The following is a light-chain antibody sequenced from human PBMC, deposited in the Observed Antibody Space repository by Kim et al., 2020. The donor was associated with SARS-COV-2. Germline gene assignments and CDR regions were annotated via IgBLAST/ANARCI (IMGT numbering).Light chain of an antibody. J-gene: IGKJ4*01. V-gene: IGKV3-15*01. CDR3: QQYNNWPSLT. CDR1: QSVSSS. Sequence: SPGERSSLSCRARQSVSSSLAWYQQKPGQAPRLLIYGASTRATGIPARFSGSGSGTEFTFTISSLQSEDFAVYYCQQYNNWPSLTFGGGTKVDIK. CDR2: GAS.